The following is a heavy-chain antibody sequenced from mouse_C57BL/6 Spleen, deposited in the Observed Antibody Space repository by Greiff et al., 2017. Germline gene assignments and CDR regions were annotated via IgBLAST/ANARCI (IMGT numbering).Heavy chain of an antibody. V-gene: IGHV6-3*01. Sequence: EVQGVESGGGLVQPGGSMKLSCVASGFTFSNYWMNWVRQSPEKGLEWVAQIRLKSDNYATHYAESVKGRFTISRDDSKSSVYLQMNNLRAEDTGIYYCTEDDPLAYWGQGTLVTVSA. CDR1: GFTFSNYW. CDR3: TEDDPLAY. J-gene: IGHJ3*01. CDR2: IRLKSDNYAT.